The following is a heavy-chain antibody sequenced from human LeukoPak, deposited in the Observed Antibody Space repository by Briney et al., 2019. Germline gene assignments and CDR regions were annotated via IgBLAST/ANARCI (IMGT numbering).Heavy chain of an antibody. D-gene: IGHD6-19*01. V-gene: IGHV4-4*07. CDR2: IYTSGTT. CDR3: AREYSSGWDYFDY. J-gene: IGHJ4*02. CDR1: GGSINGHC. Sequence: SQTLSLTCTVSGGSINGHCCSWIRQPAGKGLEWIGHIYTSGTTNYNPSLKSRVTMSVDTSKNQFSLKLSSVTAADTAVYYCAREYSSGWDYFDYWGQGTLVTVSS.